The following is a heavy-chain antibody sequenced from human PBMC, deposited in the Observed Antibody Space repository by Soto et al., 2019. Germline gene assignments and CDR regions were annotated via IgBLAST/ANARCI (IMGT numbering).Heavy chain of an antibody. CDR1: GFTFSSYA. CDR3: AKASGMFGEFDY. CDR2: ISGSGGST. D-gene: IGHD3-10*02. J-gene: IGHJ4*02. V-gene: IGHV3-23*01. Sequence: EVQLLESGGGLVQPGGSLRLSCAASGFTFSSYAMRWVRQAPGKGLEWVSAISGSGGSTYYADSVKGRFTISRDNSQTTLYLQRISLRAEYTAVDYCAKASGMFGEFDYRGQGTLVTVSA.